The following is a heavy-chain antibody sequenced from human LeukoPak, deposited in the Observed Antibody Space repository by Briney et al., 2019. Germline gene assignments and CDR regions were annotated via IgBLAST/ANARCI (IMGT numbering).Heavy chain of an antibody. Sequence: GGSLRLSCAASGFTFSSYWMHWVRQAPGKGLVWVSRINSDGSSTSYADSVKGRFTISRDNAKNTLYLQMNSLRAEDTAVYYCARGGRGRSLDYWGQGTLVTASS. CDR1: GFTFSSYW. V-gene: IGHV3-74*01. CDR2: INSDGSST. D-gene: IGHD3-16*01. J-gene: IGHJ4*02. CDR3: ARGGRGRSLDY.